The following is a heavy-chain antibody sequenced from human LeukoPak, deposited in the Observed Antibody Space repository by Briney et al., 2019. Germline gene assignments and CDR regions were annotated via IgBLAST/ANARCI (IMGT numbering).Heavy chain of an antibody. J-gene: IGHJ4*02. D-gene: IGHD3-10*01. CDR3: GRHHYFALTY. Sequence: PSGTLSLTCAVSGDSVSYDDWWSWVRQPPGKGLEWIGETHHSGSSNYNPSLKSRVTVSVDKSKNQVSLSLTSVTAADTAVYYCGRHHYFALTYWGQGTLVTVSS. CDR2: THHSGSS. CDR1: GDSVSYDDW. V-gene: IGHV4-4*02.